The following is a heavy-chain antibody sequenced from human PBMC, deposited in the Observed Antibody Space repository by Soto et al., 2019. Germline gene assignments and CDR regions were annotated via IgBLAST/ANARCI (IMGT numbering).Heavy chain of an antibody. CDR3: ARGYYYDSSGYPSYVDY. D-gene: IGHD3-22*01. V-gene: IGHV1-69*13. J-gene: IGHJ4*02. CDR1: GGTFSSYA. Sequence: SVKVSCKASGGTFSSYAISWVRQAPGQGLEWMGGIIPIFGTANYAQKFQGRVTITADESTSTAYMELSSLRSEDTAVYYCARGYYYDSSGYPSYVDYWGQGTLVTVSS. CDR2: IIPIFGTA.